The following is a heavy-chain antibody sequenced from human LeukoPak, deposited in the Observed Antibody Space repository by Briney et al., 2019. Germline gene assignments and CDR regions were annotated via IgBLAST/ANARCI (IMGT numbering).Heavy chain of an antibody. D-gene: IGHD5-24*01. J-gene: IGHJ4*02. CDR1: RFTFCIYG. V-gene: IGHV3-30*18. CDR3: ANIVEMSKQ. Sequence: GVCVRLSCAVWRFTFCIYGMHGVRQAPGKGLEGVAVISYDGSNKYYADSVKGGFTIYRDNSKHTLYLQMNTLRDDDTAVYYCANIVEMSKQWGQGTLVTVSS. CDR2: ISYDGSNK.